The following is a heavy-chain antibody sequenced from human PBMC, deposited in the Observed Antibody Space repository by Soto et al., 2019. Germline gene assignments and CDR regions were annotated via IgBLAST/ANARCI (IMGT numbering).Heavy chain of an antibody. D-gene: IGHD6-6*01. J-gene: IGHJ6*02. V-gene: IGHV1-69*01. Sequence: QVQLVQSGAEVKKPGSSVKVSCRASGGTFSSYAVSWVRQAPGQGLEWMRVIIPLLGTPKYAQKFQGRVTITADDSARTAYMELSSLRSEDTAVYYCARESSSPSFYYYGMDVWGQGTTVTVSS. CDR2: IIPLLGTP. CDR3: ARESSSPSFYYYGMDV. CDR1: GGTFSSYA.